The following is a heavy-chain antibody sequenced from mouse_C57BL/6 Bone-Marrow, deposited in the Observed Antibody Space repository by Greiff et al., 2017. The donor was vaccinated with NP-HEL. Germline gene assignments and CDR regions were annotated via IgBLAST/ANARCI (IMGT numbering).Heavy chain of an antibody. V-gene: IGHV1-74*01. CDR2: IHPSDSDT. J-gene: IGHJ1*03. CDR3: AIDWVWDSITTVEDYWYFDV. CDR1: GYTFTSYW. Sequence: QVQLKQPGAELVKPGASVKVSCKASGYTFTSYWMHWVKQRPGQGLEWIGRIHPSDSDTNYNQKFKGKATLTVDKSSSTAYMQLSSLTSEDSAVYYCAIDWVWDSITTVEDYWYFDVWGTGTTVTVSS. D-gene: IGHD1-1*01.